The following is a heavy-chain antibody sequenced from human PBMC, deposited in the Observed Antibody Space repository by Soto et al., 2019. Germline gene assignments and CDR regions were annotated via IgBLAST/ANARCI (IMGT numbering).Heavy chain of an antibody. CDR1: GGSFSGYY. CDR2: INHSGST. D-gene: IGHD3-16*01. CDR3: ARAAVATYTY. V-gene: IGHV4-34*01. Sequence: QVQLQQWGAGLLKPSETLSLTCAVYGGSFSGYYWSWIRQPPGKGLEWIGEINHSGSTNYNPSLKSRVTISVDTSKNQFSLKLSSVTAADTAVYYCARAAVATYTYWGQGTLVTVSS. J-gene: IGHJ4*02.